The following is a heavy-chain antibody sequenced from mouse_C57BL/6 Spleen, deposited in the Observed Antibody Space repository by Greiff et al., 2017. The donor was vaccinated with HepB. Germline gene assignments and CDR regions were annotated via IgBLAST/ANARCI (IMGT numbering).Heavy chain of an antibody. D-gene: IGHD2-4*01. CDR3: ASDQGLPFAY. J-gene: IGHJ3*01. CDR2: IWGVGST. Sequence: QVQLQQSGPGLVAPSQSLSITCTVSGFSLTSYGVDWVRQSPGKGLEWLGVIWGVGSTNYNSALKSRLSISKDNSKSQVFLKMNSLQTDDTAMYYCASDQGLPFAYWGQGTLVTVSA. V-gene: IGHV2-6*01. CDR1: GFSLTSYG.